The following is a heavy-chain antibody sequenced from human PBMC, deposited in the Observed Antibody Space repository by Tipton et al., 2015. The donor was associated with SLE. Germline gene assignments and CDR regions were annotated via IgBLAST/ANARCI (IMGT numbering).Heavy chain of an antibody. D-gene: IGHD2-2*03. Sequence: TLSLTCTVSGGSISSGSYYWSWIRQPAGRGLEWIGHIYTSGSTNYNPSLKSRVTISVDTSKNQFSLKLSSVTAADTAVYYCARDWGGYCSSTSCLGGFDYWGQGTLVTVSS. V-gene: IGHV4-61*09. CDR3: ARDWGGYCSSTSCLGGFDY. CDR1: GGSISSGSYY. CDR2: IYTSGST. J-gene: IGHJ4*02.